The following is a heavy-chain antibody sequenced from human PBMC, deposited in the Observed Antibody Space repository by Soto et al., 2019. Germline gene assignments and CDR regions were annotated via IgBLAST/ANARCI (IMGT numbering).Heavy chain of an antibody. Sequence: SETLSLTCAVSGGSSNSTNWSSWVRQPPREGLEWIGEIYHSGSTNYNPSLKSRVTISVDKSKNQFSLKLSSVTAADTAVYYCARSPDSSGYYPRWYYYGMDVWGQGTTVT. J-gene: IGHJ6*02. CDR2: IYHSGST. D-gene: IGHD3-22*01. V-gene: IGHV4-4*02. CDR1: GGSSNSTNW. CDR3: ARSPDSSGYYPRWYYYGMDV.